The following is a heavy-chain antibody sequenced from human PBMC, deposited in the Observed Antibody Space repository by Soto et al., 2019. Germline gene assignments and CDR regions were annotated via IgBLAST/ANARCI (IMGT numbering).Heavy chain of an antibody. CDR2: IYPGDSDT. J-gene: IGHJ6*02. D-gene: IGHD3-16*01. CDR3: ARHLRSYDFFQYYYGIDV. Sequence: XESLFISCKGSGYNYNLHWISWVRQKPGRGLEWMGIIYPGDSDTRYNPSFQGQVTISVDKSINTAYLQWDSLEASDTATYYCARHLRSYDFFQYYYGIDVWGQGYTVTVSS. CDR1: GYNYNLHW. V-gene: IGHV5-51*01.